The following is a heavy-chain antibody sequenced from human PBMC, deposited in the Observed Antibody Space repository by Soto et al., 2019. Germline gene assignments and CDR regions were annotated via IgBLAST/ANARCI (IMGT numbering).Heavy chain of an antibody. CDR3: AKGNEQRPAH. V-gene: IGHV3-30*18. Sequence: GGALRLSCAASGFTFRSYGLHWVRQAPGKGLEWVAFISYDGSDKNYANSVKGRITISRDDSKSMLYLQMNSLRPEDTAVYYCAKGNEQRPAHWGQGTLVTVSS. CDR2: ISYDGSDK. CDR1: GFTFRSYG. J-gene: IGHJ4*02. D-gene: IGHD6-25*01.